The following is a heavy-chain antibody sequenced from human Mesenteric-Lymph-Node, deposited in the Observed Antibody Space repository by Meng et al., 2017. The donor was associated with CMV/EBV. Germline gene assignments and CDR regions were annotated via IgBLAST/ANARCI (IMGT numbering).Heavy chain of an antibody. CDR3: ARGYSGTYRVDY. V-gene: IGHV3-74*01. CDR2: INSDGSST. D-gene: IGHD1-26*01. Sequence: ETLSLTCTVSGGSVSSGSYYWSWVRQAPGKGLVWVSRINSDGSSTSYADSVKGRFTISRDNAKNTLYLQMSSLRAEDTAVYYCARGYSGTYRVDYWGQGTLVTVSS. J-gene: IGHJ4*02. CDR1: GGSVSSGSYY.